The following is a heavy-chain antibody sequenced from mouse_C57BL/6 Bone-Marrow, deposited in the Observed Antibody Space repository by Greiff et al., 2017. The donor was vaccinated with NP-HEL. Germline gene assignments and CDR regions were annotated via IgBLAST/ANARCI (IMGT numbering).Heavy chain of an antibody. Sequence: DVHLVESGGDLVKPGGSLKLSCAASGFTFSSYGMSWVRQTPDKRLEWVATISSGGSYTYYPDSVKGRFTISRDNAKNTLYLQMSSLKSEDTAMYYCARLPHWYFDVWGTGTTVTVSS. J-gene: IGHJ1*03. CDR3: ARLPHWYFDV. CDR1: GFTFSSYG. CDR2: ISSGGSYT. V-gene: IGHV5-6*01.